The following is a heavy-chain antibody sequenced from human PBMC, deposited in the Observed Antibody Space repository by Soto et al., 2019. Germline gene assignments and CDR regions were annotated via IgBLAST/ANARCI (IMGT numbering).Heavy chain of an antibody. CDR3: TTDLVLGADYGDYYY. CDR1: GFTFSNAW. J-gene: IGHJ4*02. Sequence: EVQLVESGGGLVKPGGSLRLSCAASGFTFSNAWMSWVRQAPGKGLEWVGRIKSKTDGGTTDYAAPVKGRFTISRDDSKNTLYLQMNSRTTEDTAVYYCTTDLVLGADYGDYYYWGQGTLCTVSS. V-gene: IGHV3-15*01. D-gene: IGHD4-17*01. CDR2: IKSKTDGGTT.